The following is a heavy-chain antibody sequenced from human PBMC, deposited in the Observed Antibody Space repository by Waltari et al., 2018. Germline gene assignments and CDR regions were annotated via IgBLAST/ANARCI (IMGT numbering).Heavy chain of an antibody. V-gene: IGHV1-2*02. Sequence: QVQLVQSGAEVKKPGASVKVSCKASGYTFTGYYMHWVRQAPGQGLEWMGWINPNSGGTNYAQKFQGRVTMTRDTSISTAYMELSRLRSDDTAVYYCARDRCSGGSCWDAFDIWGQGTMVTVSS. D-gene: IGHD2-15*01. CDR3: ARDRCSGGSCWDAFDI. J-gene: IGHJ3*02. CDR2: INPNSGGT. CDR1: GYTFTGYY.